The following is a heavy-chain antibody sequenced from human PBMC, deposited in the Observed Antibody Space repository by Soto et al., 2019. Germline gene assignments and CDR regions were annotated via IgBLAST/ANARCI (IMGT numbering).Heavy chain of an antibody. CDR2: IYYSGST. Sequence: SETLSLTCTVSGGSIGSYYGSWIRQPPGKGLEWIGYIYYSGSTNYNPSLKSRVTISVDTSKNQFSLKLSSVTAADTAVYYCVRHAQWIIRAYWGQGSLVTVSS. D-gene: IGHD5-12*01. CDR3: VRHAQWIIRAY. V-gene: IGHV4-59*01. J-gene: IGHJ4*02. CDR1: GGSIGSYY.